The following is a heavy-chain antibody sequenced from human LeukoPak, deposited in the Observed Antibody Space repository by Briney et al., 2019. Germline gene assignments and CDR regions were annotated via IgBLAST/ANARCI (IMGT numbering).Heavy chain of an antibody. V-gene: IGHV3-30*02. D-gene: IGHD3-10*01. J-gene: IGHJ4*02. CDR3: AKGRAGRVRGICDY. CDR1: GFTFSDYG. CDR2: IRYDGSIR. Sequence: GGSLRLSCSASGFTFSDYGMHWVRQAPGKGLEWVAFIRYDGSIRYYADSVKGRFTFSRDNSRNTLYLRMDSLRAEDTAVYFCAKGRAGRVRGICDYWGQGTLVTVSS.